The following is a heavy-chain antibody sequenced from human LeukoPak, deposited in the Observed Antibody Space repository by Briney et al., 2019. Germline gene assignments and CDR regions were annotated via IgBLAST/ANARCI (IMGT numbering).Heavy chain of an antibody. J-gene: IGHJ4*02. V-gene: IGHV4-38-2*02. Sequence: SETLSLTCTVSGYSISSGYYWGWIRQPPGKGLEWIGSIYYSGSTYYNPSLKSRVTISVDTSKNQFSLKLSSVTAADTAVYYCASFWGATADFDYWGQGTLVTVSS. CDR1: GYSISSGYY. CDR3: ASFWGATADFDY. D-gene: IGHD1-26*01. CDR2: IYYSGST.